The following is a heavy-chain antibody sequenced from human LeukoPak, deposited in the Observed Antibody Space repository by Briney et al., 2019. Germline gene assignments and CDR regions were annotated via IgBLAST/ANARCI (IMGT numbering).Heavy chain of an antibody. CDR1: GFTLSNFG. Sequence: GGSLRLSCEGSGFTLSNFGIQWVRQAPGKGLQWVAFIRSHGGGKYYEDSVKGRFIVSRDNSKKIVYLEVNSLTAEDTGVYYCVTWRLAQDFDHWGQGSLVIVSS. CDR2: IRSHGGGK. V-gene: IGHV3-30*02. CDR3: VTWRLAQDFDH. J-gene: IGHJ4*02. D-gene: IGHD3-3*01.